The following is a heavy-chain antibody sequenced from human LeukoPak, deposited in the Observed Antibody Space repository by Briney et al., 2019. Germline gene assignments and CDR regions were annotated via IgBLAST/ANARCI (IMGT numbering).Heavy chain of an antibody. D-gene: IGHD2-15*01. CDR3: ARVMADLYCSGGSCYFDY. V-gene: IGHV1-69*05. J-gene: IGHJ4*02. CDR2: IIPIFGTA. CDR1: GGTFSSYA. Sequence: SVTVSCKASGGTFSSYAISWVRQAPGQGLEWMGGIIPIFGTANYAQKFQGRVTITTDESTSTAYMELSSLRSEDTAVYYCARVMADLYCSGGSCYFDYWGQGTLVTVSS.